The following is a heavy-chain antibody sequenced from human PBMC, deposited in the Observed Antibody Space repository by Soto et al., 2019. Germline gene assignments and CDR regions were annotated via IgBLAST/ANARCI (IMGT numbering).Heavy chain of an antibody. CDR2: IYWDDDK. V-gene: IGHV2-5*02. CDR1: GFSLRTSGVG. D-gene: IGHD6-13*01. J-gene: IGHJ4*02. Sequence: QITFKESGPTLVKPTQTLTLTCTVSGFSLRTSGVGVGWIRQPPGKALDWLALIYWDDDKRYSPSLKSRLTITKDTTKNQVVLTMTTMEVVDTATYYCALPREAGTIDYWGQGTLVTVSS. CDR3: ALPREAGTIDY.